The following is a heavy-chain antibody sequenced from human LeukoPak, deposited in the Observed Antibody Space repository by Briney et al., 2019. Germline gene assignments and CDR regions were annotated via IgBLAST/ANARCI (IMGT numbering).Heavy chain of an antibody. Sequence: SQTLSLTCAISGDSVSSNSAAWNRISQSPSRGLEWLGRTYYRSKWYNDYAVSVKSRITINPDTSKNQFSLQLNSVTPEDTAVYYCAREGIAAAGSFDYWGQGTLVTVSS. CDR3: AREGIAAAGSFDY. CDR1: GDSVSSNSAA. CDR2: TYYRSKWYN. D-gene: IGHD6-13*01. J-gene: IGHJ4*02. V-gene: IGHV6-1*01.